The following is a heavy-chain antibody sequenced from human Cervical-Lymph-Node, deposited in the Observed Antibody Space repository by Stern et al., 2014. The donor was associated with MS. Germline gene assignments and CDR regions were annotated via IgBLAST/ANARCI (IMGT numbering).Heavy chain of an antibody. CDR1: GFSLSDSGMC. J-gene: IGHJ5*01. Sequence: QVTLKESGPALVKPTQTLTLTCTFSGFSLSDSGMCVSWIRQPPGQALEWLAFISWDDDKYYSTSLKTRLSISKDTSKNQVVLRMTNMDPVETATYYCARTRTSRGWFDFWGQGTLVTVSS. V-gene: IGHV2-70*01. D-gene: IGHD3-10*01. CDR2: ISWDDDK. CDR3: ARTRTSRGWFDF.